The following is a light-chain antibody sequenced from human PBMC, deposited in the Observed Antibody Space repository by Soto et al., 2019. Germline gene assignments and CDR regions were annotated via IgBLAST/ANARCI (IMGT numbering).Light chain of an antibody. Sequence: QSALTQPRSVSGSPGQSVTISCTGTSSDVGGYNYVSWYQQHPGKAPKLMIYDVSKRPSGVPDRFSGSKSGNTASLTISGLQAEDEADYYCCSFAGGPYVFGVWTKLTVL. CDR2: DVS. J-gene: IGLJ1*01. CDR3: CSFAGGPYV. CDR1: SSDVGGYNY. V-gene: IGLV2-11*01.